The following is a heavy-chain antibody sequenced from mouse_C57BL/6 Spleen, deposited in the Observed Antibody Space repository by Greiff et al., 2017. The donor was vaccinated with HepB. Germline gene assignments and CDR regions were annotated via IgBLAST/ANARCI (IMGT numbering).Heavy chain of an antibody. CDR3: ARRGLRLDFDY. D-gene: IGHD3-2*02. V-gene: IGHV1-50*01. Sequence: QVQLKQPGAELVKPGASVKLSCKASGYTFTSYWMQWVKQRPGQGLEWIGEIDPSDSYTNYNQKFKGKATLTVDTSSSTAYMQLSSLTSEDSAVYYCARRGLRLDFDYWGQGTTLTVSS. J-gene: IGHJ2*01. CDR2: IDPSDSYT. CDR1: GYTFTSYW.